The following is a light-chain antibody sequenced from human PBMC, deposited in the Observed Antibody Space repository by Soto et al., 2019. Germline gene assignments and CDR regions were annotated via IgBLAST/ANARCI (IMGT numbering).Light chain of an antibody. CDR3: QQYNSYPLT. J-gene: IGKJ4*01. CDR1: QSISSW. CDR2: KAS. V-gene: IGKV1-5*03. Sequence: DIQMTQSPSTLSASVGDRVTITCRASQSISSWLAWYQQKPWKAPKLLIYKASSLDSGVPSRFSGSGSGTEFTLSISSLQPDDFATYYCQQYNSYPLTFGGGTKVEIK.